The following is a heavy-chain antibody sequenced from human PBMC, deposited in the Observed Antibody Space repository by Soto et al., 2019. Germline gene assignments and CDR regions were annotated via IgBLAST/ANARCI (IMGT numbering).Heavy chain of an antibody. Sequence: SETLSLTCTVSGGSISSYYWSWIRQPPGKGLEWIGYIYYSGSTNYNPSLKSRVTISVDTSKNQFSLKLSSVTAADTAVYYCARVAGRAAAGRFCDDWGQGTLVTVSS. V-gene: IGHV4-59*01. CDR3: ARVAGRAAAGRFCDD. D-gene: IGHD6-13*01. CDR1: GGSISSYY. CDR2: IYYSGST. J-gene: IGHJ4*02.